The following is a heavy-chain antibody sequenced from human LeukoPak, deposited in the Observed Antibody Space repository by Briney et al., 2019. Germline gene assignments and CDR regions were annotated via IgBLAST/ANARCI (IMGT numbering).Heavy chain of an antibody. Sequence: PSETLSLTCTVSGGSISSSSYYWGWIRQPPGKGLEWIGSIYYSGSTYYNPSLKSRVTISVDTSKNQFSLKLSSVTAADTAVYYCARADNWNYVVGFDYWGQGTLVTVSS. J-gene: IGHJ4*02. CDR1: GGSISSSSYY. D-gene: IGHD1-7*01. CDR2: IYYSGST. CDR3: ARADNWNYVVGFDY. V-gene: IGHV4-39*01.